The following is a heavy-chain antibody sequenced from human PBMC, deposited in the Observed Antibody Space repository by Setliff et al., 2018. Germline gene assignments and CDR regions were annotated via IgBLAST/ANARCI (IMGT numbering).Heavy chain of an antibody. J-gene: IGHJ4*02. D-gene: IGHD4-17*01. V-gene: IGHV3-7*01. CDR1: GFTFSSFW. Sequence: GGSLRLSCAASGFTFSSFWMSWVRQAPGKGLEWVANINQAGSAKYYVDSVKGRFTISRDNAKTSLYLQMNSLRVEDTAVYYCFTVRGYGGQGTQVTVSS. CDR3: FTVRGY. CDR2: INQAGSAK.